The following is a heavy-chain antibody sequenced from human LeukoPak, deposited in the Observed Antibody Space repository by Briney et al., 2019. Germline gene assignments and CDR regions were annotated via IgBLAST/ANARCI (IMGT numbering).Heavy chain of an antibody. J-gene: IGHJ4*02. V-gene: IGHV4-30-2*01. D-gene: IGHD5-18*01. CDR1: GGSISSGGYY. CDR2: IYHSGST. CDR3: TVGNTAMVTW. Sequence: SQTLSLTCTVSGGSISSGGYYWSWIRQPPGKGLEWIGYIYHSGSTYYNPSLKSRVTISVDRSKNQFSLKLSSVTAADTAVYYCTVGNTAMVTWWGQGTLVTVSS.